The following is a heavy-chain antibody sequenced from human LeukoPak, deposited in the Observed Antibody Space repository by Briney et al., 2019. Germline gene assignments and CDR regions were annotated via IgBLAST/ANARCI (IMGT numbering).Heavy chain of an antibody. CDR1: GFIFSSYW. J-gene: IGHJ4*02. Sequence: GGSLRLSCAGSGFIFSSYWMHWVRQAPGEGLVWVSRIKTDGSSTNYADSVKGRFTISRDNAKNTLYLQMNSLRAEDTAVYYCARVNGAYYSPEVFDSWGQGTLVTVSS. CDR3: ARVNGAYYSPEVFDS. V-gene: IGHV3-74*01. CDR2: IKTDGSST. D-gene: IGHD2-8*01.